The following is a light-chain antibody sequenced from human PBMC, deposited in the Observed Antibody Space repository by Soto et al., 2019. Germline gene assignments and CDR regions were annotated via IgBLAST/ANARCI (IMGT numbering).Light chain of an antibody. CDR1: QSISSY. Sequence: DIQMTQSPSSLSASVGDRVTITCRASQSISSYLNWYQQNPGKAPKLLIYAASSLQSGVPSRFSGSGSGTDFTLTISSLQPEELATYYGQQSYSTPFTVGGGTKVDIK. J-gene: IGKJ4*01. CDR3: QQSYSTPFT. V-gene: IGKV1-39*01. CDR2: AAS.